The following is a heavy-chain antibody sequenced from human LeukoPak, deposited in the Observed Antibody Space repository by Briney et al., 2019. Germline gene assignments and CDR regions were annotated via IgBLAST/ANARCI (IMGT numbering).Heavy chain of an antibody. J-gene: IGHJ4*02. D-gene: IGHD3-10*01. CDR2: IIPILGIA. CDR1: GGTFSSYA. Sequence: SVKVSCKASGGTFSSYAISWVRQAPGQGLEWMGRIIPILGIANYEQKFQGRVTITADKSTSTAYMELSSLRSEDTAVYYCAREFGDDYWGQGTLVTVSS. CDR3: AREFGDDY. V-gene: IGHV1-69*04.